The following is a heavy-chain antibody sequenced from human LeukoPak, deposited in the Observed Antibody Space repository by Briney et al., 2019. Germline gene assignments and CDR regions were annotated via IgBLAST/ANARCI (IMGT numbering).Heavy chain of an antibody. CDR1: GFQLSSSW. CDR3: AKYLRYSSGWYSIDY. D-gene: IGHD6-19*01. V-gene: IGHV3-7*01. J-gene: IGHJ4*02. CDR2: IREDGSKE. Sequence: GGSLRLSCAASGFQLSSSWMSWVRQAPGKGLEWVANIREDGSKENYVDSVKGRFSISRDNAKNCLYLQMNSLRAEDTAVYYCAKYLRYSSGWYSIDYWGQGTLVTVSS.